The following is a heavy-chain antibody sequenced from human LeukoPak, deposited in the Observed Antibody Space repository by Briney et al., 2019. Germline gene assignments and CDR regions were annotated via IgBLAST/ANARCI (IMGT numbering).Heavy chain of an antibody. CDR2: ISGSGGNT. J-gene: IGHJ4*02. Sequence: PGRSLRLSCAASGFTFSSYGMHWVRQAPGKGLEWVSAISGSGGNTYYADSVKGRFTISRDNSKNTLYLQMNSLRAEDTAVYYCAKDQWIGSGSYHYWGQGTLVTVSS. D-gene: IGHD3-10*01. CDR3: AKDQWIGSGSYHY. CDR1: GFTFSSYG. V-gene: IGHV3-23*01.